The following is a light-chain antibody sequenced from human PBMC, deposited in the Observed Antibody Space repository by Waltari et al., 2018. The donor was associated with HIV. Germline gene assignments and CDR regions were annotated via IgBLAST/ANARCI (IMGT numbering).Light chain of an antibody. CDR2: DVT. Sequence: SALTQPASVSGSPGQSITIPCTGTTSDVGGYAFVPWFQQHPGKAPHLLIYDVTSRPSGTSDRFSGSKSGATASLTISGLQAEDEADYYCSSYATNTTVIFGGGTKVTVL. CDR3: SSYATNTTVI. V-gene: IGLV2-14*03. CDR1: TSDVGGYAF. J-gene: IGLJ2*01.